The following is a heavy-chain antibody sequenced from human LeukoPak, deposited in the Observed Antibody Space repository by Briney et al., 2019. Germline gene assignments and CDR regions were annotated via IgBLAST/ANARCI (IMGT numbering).Heavy chain of an antibody. V-gene: IGHV4-30-2*01. D-gene: IGHD6-19*01. CDR1: GGSISSGGYS. Sequence: SETLSLTCAVSGGSISSGGYSWSWIRQPPGKGLEWIGYIYHSGSTYYNPSLKSRVTISVDRSKNQFSLKLSSVTAADTAVSYCASSIAVAGTGWFDPWGQGTLVTVSS. CDR2: IYHSGST. CDR3: ASSIAVAGTGWFDP. J-gene: IGHJ5*02.